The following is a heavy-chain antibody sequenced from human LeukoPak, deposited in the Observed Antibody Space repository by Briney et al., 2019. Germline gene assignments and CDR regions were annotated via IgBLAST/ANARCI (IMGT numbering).Heavy chain of an antibody. Sequence: SETLSLTCTVSGGSITNGGYYWSWIRQPAGKGLEWIGRIYTTGSTNYNPSLKSRVTISVDTSKNQFSLKLSSVTAADTAVYYCARDIDGSEGFWFDPWGQGTLVTVSS. CDR2: IYTTGST. CDR1: GGSITNGGYY. CDR3: ARDIDGSEGFWFDP. J-gene: IGHJ5*02. V-gene: IGHV4-61*02. D-gene: IGHD3-10*01.